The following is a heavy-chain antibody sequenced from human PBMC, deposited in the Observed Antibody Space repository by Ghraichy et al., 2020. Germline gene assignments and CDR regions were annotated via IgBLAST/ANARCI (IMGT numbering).Heavy chain of an antibody. CDR2: INHSGST. Sequence: GSLRLSCAAYGLTFSSYYWSWIRQPPGKGLEWIGDINHSGSTNYNPSLKSRVTISVDTSKNQFSLKLSSVTAADTAVYYCAKTAEWLFSAVDIWGHGTMVTVSS. CDR1: GLTFSSYY. CDR3: AKTAEWLFSAVDI. J-gene: IGHJ3*02. V-gene: IGHV4-34*08. D-gene: IGHD3-3*01.